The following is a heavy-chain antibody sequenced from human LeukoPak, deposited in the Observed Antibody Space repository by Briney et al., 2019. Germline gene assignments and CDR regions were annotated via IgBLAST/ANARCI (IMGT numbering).Heavy chain of an antibody. D-gene: IGHD3-3*01. Sequence: APVKASGNPSGYTLTELSMHWVRQAPGKGREWRGGFDPEDGETTYAQKFQGRVTMTEDTSTDTAYMELSSLRSEDTAVYYCATLPFWSGCNWFDPWGQGTLVTVSS. CDR2: FDPEDGET. CDR3: ATLPFWSGCNWFDP. V-gene: IGHV1-24*01. CDR1: GYTLTELS. J-gene: IGHJ5*02.